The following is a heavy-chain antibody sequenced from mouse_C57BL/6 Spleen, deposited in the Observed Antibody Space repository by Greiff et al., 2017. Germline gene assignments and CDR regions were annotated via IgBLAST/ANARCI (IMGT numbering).Heavy chain of an antibody. CDR3: ARRWDEGDSWYCEV. Sequence: QVQLQHSGAVLVRPGASVKMSCKASGYTFTSYNMHWVKQTPRQGLEWIGAIYPGNGDPSYNQKFKGKATLTVDKSSSTAYMQLTSLTSEDYAVYVCARRWDEGDSWYCEVGGTGSTETVSS. J-gene: IGHJ1*03. CDR1: GYTFTSYN. V-gene: IGHV1-12*01. CDR2: IYPGNGDP. D-gene: IGHD4-1*01.